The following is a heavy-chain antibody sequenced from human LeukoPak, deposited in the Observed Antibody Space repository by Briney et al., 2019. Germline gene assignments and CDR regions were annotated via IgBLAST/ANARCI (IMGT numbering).Heavy chain of an antibody. D-gene: IGHD6-13*01. J-gene: IGHJ4*02. Sequence: GGSLRLSCAASGFSFSSYWMSWVRQAPGKGLEWVANIKQDGSEKYYVDSVKGRFTVSRDNSKNTLNLQMNSLRADDTAVYYCAKARKTYSSSWYADYWGQGTLVTVSS. CDR3: AKARKTYSSSWYADY. CDR2: IKQDGSEK. CDR1: GFSFSSYW. V-gene: IGHV3-7*01.